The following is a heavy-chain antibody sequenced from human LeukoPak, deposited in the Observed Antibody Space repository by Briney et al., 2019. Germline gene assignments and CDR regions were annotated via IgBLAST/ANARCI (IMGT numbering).Heavy chain of an antibody. CDR1: GFTFSSYS. J-gene: IGHJ4*02. CDR2: ISSSSSYI. Sequence: GGSLRLSCAASGFTFSSYSMNWVRQAPGKGLEWVSSISSSSSYIYYADSVKGRFTISRDNAKNSLYLQMNSLRSEDTAVYYCARDKHSGYDLWGQGTLVTVSS. CDR3: ARDKHSGYDL. V-gene: IGHV3-21*04. D-gene: IGHD5-12*01.